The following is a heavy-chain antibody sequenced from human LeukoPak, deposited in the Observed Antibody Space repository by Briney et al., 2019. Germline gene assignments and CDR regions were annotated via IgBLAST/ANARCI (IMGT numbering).Heavy chain of an antibody. J-gene: IGHJ3*02. Sequence: SETLSLTCTVSGGSISSSSYYWGWIRQPPGKGLEWIGSIYYSGSTYYNPSLKSRVTISVDTSKNQFSLKLSSVTAADTAVYYCARGLLRYFDWLFGFSPGAFDIWGQGTMVTVSS. V-gene: IGHV4-39*01. CDR1: GGSISSSSYY. D-gene: IGHD3-9*01. CDR2: IYYSGST. CDR3: ARGLLRYFDWLFGFSPGAFDI.